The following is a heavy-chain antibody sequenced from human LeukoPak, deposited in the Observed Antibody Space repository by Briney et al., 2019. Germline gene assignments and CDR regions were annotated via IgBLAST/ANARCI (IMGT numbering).Heavy chain of an antibody. CDR3: AKDLGGEGGSGFPGY. J-gene: IGHJ4*02. CDR1: GFTFSTYS. D-gene: IGHD3-10*01. CDR2: ISGSGGDT. V-gene: IGHV3-23*01. Sequence: QPGGSLRLSCTASGFTFSTYSMTWARQAPGKGPDWVSAISGSGGDTYYADSVKGRFTIYRDNSKNTLYLQMNGLRAEDTAVYYCAKDLGGEGGSGFPGYWGQGTLVTVSS.